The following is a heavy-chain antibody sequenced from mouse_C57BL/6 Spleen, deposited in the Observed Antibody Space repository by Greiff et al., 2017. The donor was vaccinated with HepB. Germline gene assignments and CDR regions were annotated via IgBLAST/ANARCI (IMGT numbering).Heavy chain of an antibody. CDR2: IYPRDGST. V-gene: IGHV1-85*01. J-gene: IGHJ1*03. CDR1: GYTFTSYD. Sequence: QVQLQQSGPELVKPGASVKLSCKASGYTFTSYDINWVKQRPGQGLEWIGWIYPRDGSTKYNEKFKGKATLTVDTSSSTAYMELHSLTSEDSAVYFCARYYYGSRSYWYFDVWGTGTTVTVSS. D-gene: IGHD1-1*01. CDR3: ARYYYGSRSYWYFDV.